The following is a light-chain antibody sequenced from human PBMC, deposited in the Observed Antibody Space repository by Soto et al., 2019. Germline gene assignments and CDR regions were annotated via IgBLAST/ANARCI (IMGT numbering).Light chain of an antibody. CDR3: QQSYTTPVYS. J-gene: IGKJ2*01. V-gene: IGKV1-39*01. CDR2: AAS. Sequence: DIPMTQSPSSLSASVGDRVTITCRASQNIIFYLNWYLQRIGKSPKLLIYAASNLQSGVPSRFSGSGSGTDFTLTISNLQPEDFATYFCQQSYTTPVYSFGQGTKLEIK. CDR1: QNIIFY.